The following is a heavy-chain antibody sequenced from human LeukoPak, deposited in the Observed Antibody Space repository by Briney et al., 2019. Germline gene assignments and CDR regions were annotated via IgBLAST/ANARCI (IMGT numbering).Heavy chain of an antibody. Sequence: PGGSLRLSCAASRLTFSSYAMSWVRQAPGRGLEWVPAISESGTGTYYAEAVKGRFTISRDNSKNTLSLQMNSLRAEDTAIYYCAKDIAQGYSYGSIEQDYWGQGTLVTVSS. V-gene: IGHV3-23*01. CDR3: AKDIAQGYSYGSIEQDY. D-gene: IGHD5-18*01. J-gene: IGHJ4*02. CDR2: ISESGTGT. CDR1: RLTFSSYA.